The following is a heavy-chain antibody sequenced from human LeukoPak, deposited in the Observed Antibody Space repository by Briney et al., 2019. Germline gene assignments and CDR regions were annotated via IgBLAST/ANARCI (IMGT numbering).Heavy chain of an antibody. CDR1: GFTFNNYW. Sequence: PGGSLRLSCAASGFTFNNYWMSWVRQAPGKGLEWVANIKQDGSEKYYVDSVKGRFTISRDNAKNSLYLQMNSLRAEDTAVFYCASQRSGWYAGSSGSYYFDYWGQGTLVTVSS. V-gene: IGHV3-7*01. CDR3: ASQRSGWYAGSSGSYYFDY. J-gene: IGHJ4*02. CDR2: IKQDGSEK. D-gene: IGHD6-19*01.